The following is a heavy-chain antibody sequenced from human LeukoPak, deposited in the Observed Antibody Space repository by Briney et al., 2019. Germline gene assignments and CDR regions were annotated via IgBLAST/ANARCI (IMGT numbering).Heavy chain of an antibody. V-gene: IGHV4-4*07. J-gene: IGHJ6*03. CDR3: ARVYGSGSYHVPYYYYYMDV. CDR2: IYTSGST. Sequence: SETLSLTCTVSGGSISSYYWSWIRQPAGKGLEWIGRIYTSGSTNYNPSLKSRVTMSVDTSKNQFSLKLSSVTAADTAVYYFARVYGSGSYHVPYYYYYMDVWGKGTTVTVSS. CDR1: GGSISSYY. D-gene: IGHD3-10*01.